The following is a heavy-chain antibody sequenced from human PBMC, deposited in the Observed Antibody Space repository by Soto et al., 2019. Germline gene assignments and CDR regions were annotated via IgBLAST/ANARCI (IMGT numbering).Heavy chain of an antibody. CDR2: IGGSGGNS. Sequence: EVQLLESGGGLVQPGGSLRLSCAASGFTFNAYAMTWVRQAPGKGLEWVSAIGGSGGNSYYADSVRGRFTISRDNSKDTVDLQMNSVMVEDTAFYDCARVASDYITSVDNWGKGIMVTVSS. D-gene: IGHD4-4*01. J-gene: IGHJ4*02. V-gene: IGHV3-23*01. CDR1: GFTFNAYA. CDR3: ARVASDYITSVDN.